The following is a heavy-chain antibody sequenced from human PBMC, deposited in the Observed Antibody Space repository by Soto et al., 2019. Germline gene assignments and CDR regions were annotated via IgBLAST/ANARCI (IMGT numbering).Heavy chain of an antibody. CDR2: IPQDGVDG. J-gene: IGHJ6*02. CDR1: GFTFSMYS. D-gene: IGHD2-15*01. CDR3: ARDHLILPAHDFFYGSDV. Sequence: GGSLRRSCEVSGFTFSMYSMSWVRQSPGKGLEWVAKIPQDGVDGHYADSVKGRFTISRDNGKNSLYLQLNNLRAEDTAVYYCARDHLILPAHDFFYGSDVWGRGATVTVSS. V-gene: IGHV3-7*03.